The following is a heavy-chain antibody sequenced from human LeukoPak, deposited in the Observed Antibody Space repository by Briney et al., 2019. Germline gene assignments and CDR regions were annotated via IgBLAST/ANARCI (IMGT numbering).Heavy chain of an antibody. CDR3: AKAPAGGGGSNDY. CDR1: GFTFSSYA. J-gene: IGHJ4*02. V-gene: IGHV3-23*01. D-gene: IGHD2-15*01. Sequence: GGSLRLSCAASGFTFSSYAMSWVREAPGKGLEWVSAISGSGGSTYYADSVKGRFTIPRDNSKNTLYLQMNSLRAEDTGVYYCAKAPAGGGGSNDYWGQRTLVTVSS. CDR2: ISGSGGST.